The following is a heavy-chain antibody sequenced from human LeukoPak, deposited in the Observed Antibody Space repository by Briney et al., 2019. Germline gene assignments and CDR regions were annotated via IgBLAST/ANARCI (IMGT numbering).Heavy chain of an antibody. D-gene: IGHD6-19*01. CDR3: ARGRSSGWYAPVDY. CDR1: GFTFSSYW. J-gene: IGHJ4*02. V-gene: IGHV3-7*01. Sequence: GGSLRLSCAASGFTFSSYWMSWVRQAPGKGLEWVANIKQDGSEKYYVDSVKGRFTISRDNAKNPLYLQMNSLRAEDTAVYYCARGRSSGWYAPVDYWGQGTLVTVSS. CDR2: IKQDGSEK.